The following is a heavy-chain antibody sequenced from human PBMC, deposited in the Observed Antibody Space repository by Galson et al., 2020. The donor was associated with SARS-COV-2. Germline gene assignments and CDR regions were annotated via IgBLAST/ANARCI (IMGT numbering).Heavy chain of an antibody. D-gene: IGHD3-3*01. CDR3: SKDLSAFTIFGVVIVMDV. CDR2: IWYDGSNK. Sequence: QLGESLKISCAASGFTFSSYGMHWVRQAPGKGLEWVAVIWYDGSNKYYADSVKGRFTISRDNSKNTLYLQMNSLSAEDTAVSYCSKDLSAFTIFGVVIVMDVWGKGTTVTVSS. CDR1: GFTFSSYG. V-gene: IGHV3-33*06. J-gene: IGHJ6*03.